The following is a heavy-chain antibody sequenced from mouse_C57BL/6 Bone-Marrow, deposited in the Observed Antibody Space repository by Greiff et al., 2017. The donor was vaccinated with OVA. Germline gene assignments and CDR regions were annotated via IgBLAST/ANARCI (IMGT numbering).Heavy chain of an antibody. D-gene: IGHD3-2*02. CDR3: ASHPYSSGYGYAMDY. CDR1: GYTFTEYT. J-gene: IGHJ4*01. CDR2: FYPGSGSI. Sequence: VQLMESGAELVKPGASVKLSCTASGYTFTEYTIHWVKQRSGQGLEWIGWFYPGSGSIKYNEKFKDKATLTADKSASTVYMELSRLTSEDSAVYFCASHPYSSGYGYAMDYWGRGTSVTVSS. V-gene: IGHV1-62-2*01.